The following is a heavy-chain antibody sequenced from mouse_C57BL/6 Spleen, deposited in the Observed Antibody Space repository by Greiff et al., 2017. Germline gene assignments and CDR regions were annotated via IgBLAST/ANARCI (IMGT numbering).Heavy chain of an antibody. J-gene: IGHJ2*01. CDR2: IYPGDGDT. V-gene: IGHV1-82*01. Sequence: QVQLKQSGPELVKPGASVKISCKASGYAFSSSWMNWVKQRPGKGLEWIGRIYPGDGDTNYNGKFKGKATLTADESSGTAYMQLSSLTSEDSAVCFCARIYYGYGLDYWGQGTTLTVSS. CDR1: GYAFSSSW. D-gene: IGHD2-2*01. CDR3: ARIYYGYGLDY.